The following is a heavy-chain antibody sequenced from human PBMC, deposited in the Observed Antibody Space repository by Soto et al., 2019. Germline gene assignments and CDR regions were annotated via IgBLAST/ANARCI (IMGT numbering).Heavy chain of an antibody. Sequence: ASVKVSCKASGGTFSSYTISWVRQASGQGLEWMGRIIPILGIANYAQKFQGRVTITADKSTSTAYMELSSLRSEDTAVYYCAREMVRGVGSDYWGQGTLVTVSS. V-gene: IGHV1-69*04. J-gene: IGHJ4*02. CDR1: GGTFSSYT. CDR2: IIPILGIA. D-gene: IGHD3-10*01. CDR3: AREMVRGVGSDY.